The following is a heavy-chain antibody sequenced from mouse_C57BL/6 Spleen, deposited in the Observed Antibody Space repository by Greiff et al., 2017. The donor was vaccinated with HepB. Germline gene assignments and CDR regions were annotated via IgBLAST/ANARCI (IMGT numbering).Heavy chain of an antibody. CDR1: GFTFSSYA. CDR3: TRVPLYYGLAWFAY. J-gene: IGHJ3*01. Sequence: VESGEGLVKPGGSLKLSCAASGFTFSSYAMSWVRPTPEKRLEWVAYISSGGDYIYYADTVKGRFTISRDNARNTLYLQMSSLKSEDTAMYYCTRVPLYYGLAWFAYWGQGTLVTVSA. CDR2: ISSGGDYI. D-gene: IGHD2-1*01. V-gene: IGHV5-9-1*02.